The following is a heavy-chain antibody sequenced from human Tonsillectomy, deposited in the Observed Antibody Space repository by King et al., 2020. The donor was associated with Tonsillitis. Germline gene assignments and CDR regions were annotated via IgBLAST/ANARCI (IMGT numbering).Heavy chain of an antibody. CDR3: ARHGSAYSVDY. V-gene: IGHV3-23*03. CDR2: IHSNTCIT. CDR1: GFTFSSYG. J-gene: IGHJ4*02. Sequence: VQLVESGGGLVQPGGSLRLSCEASGFTFSSYGMSWVRQAPGKGLEWVSLIHSNTCITSYADSVRGRFTISRANSKNTLDLQMNSLRADDTAVYYGARHGSAYSVDYWGQGTLVTVSS. D-gene: IGHD2-21*01.